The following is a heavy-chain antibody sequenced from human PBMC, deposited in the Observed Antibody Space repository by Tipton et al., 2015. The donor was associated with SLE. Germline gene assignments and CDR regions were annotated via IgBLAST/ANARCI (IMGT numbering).Heavy chain of an antibody. CDR1: GGSFSGYY. V-gene: IGHV4-34*01. CDR2: IYYTGNT. CDR3: ARDLVGGHHAADF. D-gene: IGHD1-26*01. J-gene: IGHJ4*02. Sequence: TLSLTCAVYGGSFSGYYWSWIRQPPGKGLEWIASIYYTGNTYYNPSLKSRVTISVDTSKNQFSLKMSSVTAVDTAVYYCARDLVGGHHAADFWGQGTLVTVSS.